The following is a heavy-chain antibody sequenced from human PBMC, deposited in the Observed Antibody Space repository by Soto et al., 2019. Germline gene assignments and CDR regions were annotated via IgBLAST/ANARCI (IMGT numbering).Heavy chain of an antibody. Sequence: KALGYTFTRYTMNWVRQAPGQRLEWMGWINPDNGNTKSSQKFQDRVIITRDTSASTAYMDLSSLRSEDTAVYYCARGIATGQLDPWGQGTLVTVSS. D-gene: IGHD2-15*01. V-gene: IGHV1-3*01. CDR1: GYTFTRYT. J-gene: IGHJ5*02. CDR3: ARGIATGQLDP. CDR2: INPDNGNT.